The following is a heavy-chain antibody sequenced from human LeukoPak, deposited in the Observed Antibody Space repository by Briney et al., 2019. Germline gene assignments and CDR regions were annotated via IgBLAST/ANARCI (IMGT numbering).Heavy chain of an antibody. V-gene: IGHV1-69*05. D-gene: IGHD5-24*01. J-gene: IGHJ2*01. Sequence: ASVKVSCKASGGTFSSYAISWVRQAPGQGLEWMGGIIPIFGTANYAQKFQGRATITTDESTSTAYMELSSLRSEDTAVYYCATNERDGYNYGWYLDLWSRGTLVTVSS. CDR2: IIPIFGTA. CDR1: GGTFSSYA. CDR3: ATNERDGYNYGWYLDL.